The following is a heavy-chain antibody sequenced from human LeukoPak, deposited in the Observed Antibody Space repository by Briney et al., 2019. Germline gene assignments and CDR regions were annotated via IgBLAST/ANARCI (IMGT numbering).Heavy chain of an antibody. J-gene: IGHJ4*02. CDR3: ARHVGYSSSWYEDY. D-gene: IGHD6-13*01. V-gene: IGHV6-1*01. CDR1: GDSVSSSSAA. Sequence: SQTLSLTCAISGDSVSSSSAAWNWIRQSPSRGLEWLGRTYYRSKWYNDDAVSVKRRITINPDTSKNQFSLKLSSVTAADTAVYYCARHVGYSSSWYEDYWGQGTLVTVSS. CDR2: TYYRSKWYN.